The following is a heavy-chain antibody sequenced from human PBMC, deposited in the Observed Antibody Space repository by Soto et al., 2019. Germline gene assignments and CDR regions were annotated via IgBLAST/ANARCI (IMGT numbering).Heavy chain of an antibody. Sequence: PGGSLRLSCAASGFTFSSYAMHWVRQAPGKGLEWVAVISYDGSNKYYADSVKGRFTISRDNSKNTLYLQMNSLRAEDTAVYYCARGGIVVVPARGNDYWGQGTLVTVSS. J-gene: IGHJ4*02. D-gene: IGHD2-2*01. CDR3: ARGGIVVVPARGNDY. V-gene: IGHV3-30-3*01. CDR1: GFTFSSYA. CDR2: ISYDGSNK.